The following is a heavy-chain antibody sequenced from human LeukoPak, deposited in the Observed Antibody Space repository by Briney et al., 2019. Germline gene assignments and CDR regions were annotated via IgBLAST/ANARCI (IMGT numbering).Heavy chain of an antibody. D-gene: IGHD3-16*01. CDR2: ISGSGDNA. V-gene: IGHV3-23*01. J-gene: IGHJ4*02. Sequence: GGSLRLSCAAPGFTFSNYAMTWVRQAPGKGLEWVSVISGSGDNAYYADSVKGRFTISRDNAKNTVFLQMNSLRAEDTAEYYCARGLYASIYWGQGTLVTVSS. CDR1: GFTFSNYA. CDR3: ARGLYASIY.